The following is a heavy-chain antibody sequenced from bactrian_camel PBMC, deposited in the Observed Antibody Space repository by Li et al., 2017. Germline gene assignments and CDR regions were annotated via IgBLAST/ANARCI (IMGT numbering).Heavy chain of an antibody. D-gene: IGHD7*01. CDR1: TSTPNTYH. CDR3: AAEYSCVKTVVSGTPSREDFRF. Sequence: HVQLVESGGGSVQAGGSLRLTCAASTSTPNTYHMAWFRQSPGEEREGVAAIWTGDGSAYYADSVKGRFTISQDNAKNTLYLQMTSLKTEDTALYSCAAEYSCVKTVVSGTPSREDFRFWGQGTQVTVS. CDR2: IWTGDGSA. J-gene: IGHJ6*01. V-gene: IGHV3-3*01.